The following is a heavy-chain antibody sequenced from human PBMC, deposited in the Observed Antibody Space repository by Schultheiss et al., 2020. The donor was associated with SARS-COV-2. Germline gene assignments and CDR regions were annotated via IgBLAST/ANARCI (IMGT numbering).Heavy chain of an antibody. CDR2: IYYSGST. J-gene: IGHJ5*02. D-gene: IGHD2-2*01. V-gene: IGHV4-34*01. Sequence: SETLSLTCAVYGGSFSGYYWSWIRQPPGKGLEWIGSIYYSGSTNYNPSLKSRVTISVDTSKNQFSLKLSSVTAADTAVYFCARGGRLGPLFYQPFDLWGHGTLVTVSS. CDR1: GGSFSGYY. CDR3: ARGGRLGPLFYQPFDL.